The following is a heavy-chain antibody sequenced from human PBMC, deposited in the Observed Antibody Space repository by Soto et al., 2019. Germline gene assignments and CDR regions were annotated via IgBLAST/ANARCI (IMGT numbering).Heavy chain of an antibody. V-gene: IGHV3-23*01. CDR1: GFTFSTYA. CDR3: AKSNYGGNSY. D-gene: IGHD4-17*01. J-gene: IGHJ4*02. Sequence: LLESGGGLVQPGGSLRLSCGASGFTFSTYAMSWVRQAPGKGLECVSAISGSGGSTYYADSVKGRFTISRDNSKNTLYLQMNSLRAEDTAVYYCAKSNYGGNSYWGQGTLVTVSS. CDR2: ISGSGGST.